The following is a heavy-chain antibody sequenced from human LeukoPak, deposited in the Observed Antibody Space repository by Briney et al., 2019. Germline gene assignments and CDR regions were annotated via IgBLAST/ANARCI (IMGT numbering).Heavy chain of an antibody. CDR2: ISSSSNYI. Sequence: GGSLRLSCAASGFTFSSYCMNWVRQAPGKGLEWVSSISSSSNYIYYADSVEGRFTISRDDAKNSLYLQMNSLRAEDTAVYFCAREKNSGGLDYWGQGTLVTVSS. CDR3: AREKNSGGLDY. D-gene: IGHD4-23*01. V-gene: IGHV3-21*01. CDR1: GFTFSSYC. J-gene: IGHJ4*02.